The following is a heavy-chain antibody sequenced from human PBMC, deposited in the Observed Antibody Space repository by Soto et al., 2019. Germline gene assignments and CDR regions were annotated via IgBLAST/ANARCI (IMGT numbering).Heavy chain of an antibody. D-gene: IGHD3-10*01. CDR3: ATSYGSGYRAFDY. CDR2: VNPIVSMS. J-gene: IGHJ4*02. CDR1: GDTFNFYS. Sequence: QVQLVQSGAEVKRPGSSVKVSCKASGDTFNFYSINWVRQAPGLGLEWMGRVNPIVSMSNYAQRFQGRVTMTADKSSSTGYMELSGLRSEDTAIYYCATSYGSGYRAFDYWGQGALVTVSS. V-gene: IGHV1-69*04.